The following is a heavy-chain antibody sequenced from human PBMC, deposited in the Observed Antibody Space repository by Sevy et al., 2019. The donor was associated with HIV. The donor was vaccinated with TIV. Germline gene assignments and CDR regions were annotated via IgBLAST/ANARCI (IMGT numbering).Heavy chain of an antibody. Sequence: GGSLRLSCAASGFTFSSYGMHWVRQAPGKGLEWVGFIRYDGSNKYYADSVKGRFTISRDNSKNTLYLQMNSLRAEDTAVYYCAILRHYGSGSPDYWGQGTLVTVSS. V-gene: IGHV3-30*02. CDR2: IRYDGSNK. CDR3: AILRHYGSGSPDY. D-gene: IGHD3-10*01. CDR1: GFTFSSYG. J-gene: IGHJ4*02.